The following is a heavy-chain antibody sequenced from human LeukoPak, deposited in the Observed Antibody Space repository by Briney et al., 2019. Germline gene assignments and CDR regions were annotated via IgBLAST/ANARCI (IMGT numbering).Heavy chain of an antibody. CDR2: ISWNSGSI. CDR3: AARAGYSSGWYRAPNDY. D-gene: IGHD6-19*01. Sequence: PGGSLRLSCAASGFTFDDYAMHWVRQAPGKGLEWVSGISWNSGSIGYADSVKGRFTISRDNAKNSLYLQMNSLRAEDTALYYCAARAGYSSGWYRAPNDYWGQGTLVTVSS. CDR1: GFTFDDYA. V-gene: IGHV3-9*01. J-gene: IGHJ4*02.